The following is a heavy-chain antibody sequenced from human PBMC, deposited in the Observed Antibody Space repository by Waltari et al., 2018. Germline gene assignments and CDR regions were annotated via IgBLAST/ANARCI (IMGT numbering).Heavy chain of an antibody. CDR2: LSCSGAT. CDR3: ATYIGASLGTAAFDV. D-gene: IGHD5-12*01. J-gene: IGHJ3*01. V-gene: IGHV4-39*01. Sequence: GGFRRPPGQGLDWIATLSCSGATYSSPSHKIRVTISRDTSKNQVSLQLCSVTAADTAVYYCATYIGASLGTAAFDVWGQGTMVTVSS.